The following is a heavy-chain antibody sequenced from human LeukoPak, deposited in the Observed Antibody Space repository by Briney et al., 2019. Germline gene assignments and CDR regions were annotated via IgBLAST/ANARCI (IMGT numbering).Heavy chain of an antibody. D-gene: IGHD3-22*01. CDR2: IYYSGST. CDR1: GVSISSGGYY. V-gene: IGHV4-31*03. Sequence: SETLSLTCTVSGVSISSGGYYWSWIRQHPGKGLEWIGYIYYSGSTYYNPSLKSRVTISVDTSKNQFSLKLSSVTAADTAVYYCASTGGVTMTRRGVFDYWGQETLVTVSS. J-gene: IGHJ4*02. CDR3: ASTGGVTMTRRGVFDY.